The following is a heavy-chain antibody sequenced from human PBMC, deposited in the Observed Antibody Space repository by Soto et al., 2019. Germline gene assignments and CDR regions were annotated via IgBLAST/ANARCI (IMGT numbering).Heavy chain of an antibody. CDR1: GFTFSSYA. D-gene: IGHD6-13*01. CDR3: AKDKDPGIAADGNWFDP. J-gene: IGHJ5*02. Sequence: GGSLRLSCAASGFTFSSYAMSWVRQAPGKGLEWVSAISGSGGSTYYADSVKGRFTISRDNSKNTLYLQMNSLRAEDTAVYYCAKDKDPGIAADGNWFDPWGQGTLVTVSS. V-gene: IGHV3-23*01. CDR2: ISGSGGST.